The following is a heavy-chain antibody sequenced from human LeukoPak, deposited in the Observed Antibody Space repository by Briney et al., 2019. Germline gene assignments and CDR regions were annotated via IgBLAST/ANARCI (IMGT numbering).Heavy chain of an antibody. D-gene: IGHD3-16*01. V-gene: IGHV3-73*01. Sequence: VGLIRSKANSYATAYAASVKGRFTISRDDSKNTAYLQMNSLKTEDTAVYYCTTMGNWFDPWGQGTLVTVSS. J-gene: IGHJ5*02. CDR3: TTMGNWFDP. CDR2: IRSKANSYAT.